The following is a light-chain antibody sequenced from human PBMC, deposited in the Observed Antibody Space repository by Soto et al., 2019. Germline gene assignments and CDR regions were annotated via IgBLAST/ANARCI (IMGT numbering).Light chain of an antibody. J-gene: IGKJ3*01. CDR2: SVS. CDR3: RRGKTFPFT. Sequence: IQMTQSPSSVSASVGDTVTLSCQTSHGVSGWLAWYQQKPGKAPTRFSYSVSNLRSWVPSRFSGRGSGTDFSLTITYLQPEDFETYFCRRGKTFPFTFGPGTKVEVK. CDR1: HGVSGW. V-gene: IGKV1-12*01.